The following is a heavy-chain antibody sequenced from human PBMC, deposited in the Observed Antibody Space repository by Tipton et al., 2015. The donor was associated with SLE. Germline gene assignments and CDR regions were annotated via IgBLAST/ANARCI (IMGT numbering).Heavy chain of an antibody. V-gene: IGHV4-59*12. J-gene: IGHJ4*02. CDR1: GGATSSYY. D-gene: IGHD7-27*01. Sequence: TLSLTCTVSGGATSSYYWSWVRQPPGKGLEWIGYIYYGGHTKYNPSHMSRAAISVDTSKDQFYLNLSSVTAADTAVYYCARDPNGGYGSFDYWGLGALVTVSS. CDR2: IYYGGHT. CDR3: ARDPNGGYGSFDY.